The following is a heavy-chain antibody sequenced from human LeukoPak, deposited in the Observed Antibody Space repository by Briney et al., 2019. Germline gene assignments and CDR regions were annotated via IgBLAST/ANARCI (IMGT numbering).Heavy chain of an antibody. CDR2: IYYSGST. CDR3: ARSLRGYRFATDY. D-gene: IGHD5-18*01. CDR1: GDSINSYY. J-gene: IGHJ4*02. V-gene: IGHV4-59*08. Sequence: SETLSLTCTVSGDSINSYYWSWIRQPRGKGLEWIGYIYYSGSTKYNPSIKSRVTISVDTSKNQFSLKLSSVTAADTAVYYCARSLRGYRFATDYWGQGTLVTLSS.